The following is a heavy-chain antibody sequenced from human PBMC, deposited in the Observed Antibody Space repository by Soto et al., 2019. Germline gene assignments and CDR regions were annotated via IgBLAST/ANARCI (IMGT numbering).Heavy chain of an antibody. CDR1: GGTFSSYT. J-gene: IGHJ4*02. Sequence: QVQLVQSGAEVKKPGSSVKVSCKASGGTFSSYTISWVRQAPGQGLEWMGRIIPILGIANYAQKFQGRVTLTVDISTTTAYMELSSLRSEDTAVYHFARAGEHSSEGSSYDYWGQGTLVTVSS. CDR3: ARAGEHSSEGSSYDY. V-gene: IGHV1-69*02. D-gene: IGHD2-15*01. CDR2: IIPILGIA.